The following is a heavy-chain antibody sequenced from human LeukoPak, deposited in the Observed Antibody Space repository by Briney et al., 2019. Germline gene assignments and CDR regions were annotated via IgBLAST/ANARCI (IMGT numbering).Heavy chain of an antibody. D-gene: IGHD5-18*01. Sequence: ASVKVSCKASGYTFTSYGISWVRQAPGQGLEWMGWIIPILGIANYAQKFQGRVTITADKSTSTAYMELSSLRSEDTAVYYCATEWWIQLWLSFDYWGQGTLVTVSS. J-gene: IGHJ4*02. CDR1: GYTFTSYG. CDR2: IIPILGIA. V-gene: IGHV1-69*10. CDR3: ATEWWIQLWLSFDY.